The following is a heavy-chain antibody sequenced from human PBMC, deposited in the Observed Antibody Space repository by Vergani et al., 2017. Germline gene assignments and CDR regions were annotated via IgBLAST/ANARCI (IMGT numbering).Heavy chain of an antibody. CDR2: IRNKAYGGTT. CDR1: GFSFGDYA. V-gene: IGHV3-49*04. Sequence: EVQLVESGGGLVPPGRSLRLSCAASGFSFGDYAMTWVRQAPGKGLEWVAFIRNKAYGGTTEYAASVKGRFTISRDDSTRLAYLQLSGLKTEDTAVYFCSRGRGYSFGYSDYWGQGTLVTVSS. D-gene: IGHD5-18*01. J-gene: IGHJ4*02. CDR3: SRGRGYSFGYSDY.